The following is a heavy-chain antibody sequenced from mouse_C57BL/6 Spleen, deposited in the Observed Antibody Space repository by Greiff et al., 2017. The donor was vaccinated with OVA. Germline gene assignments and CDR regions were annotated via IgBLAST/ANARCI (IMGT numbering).Heavy chain of an antibody. J-gene: IGHJ1*03. D-gene: IGHD1-1*01. Sequence: EVQLQESGGGLVKPGGSLKLSCAASGFTFSDYGMHWVRQAPEKGLEWVAYISSGSSTIYYADTVKGRFTISRDNAKNTLFLQMTSLRSEDTAMYDCARGVYYYGSRGYFDVWGTGTTVTVSS. CDR1: GFTFSDYG. CDR3: ARGVYYYGSRGYFDV. V-gene: IGHV5-17*01. CDR2: ISSGSSTI.